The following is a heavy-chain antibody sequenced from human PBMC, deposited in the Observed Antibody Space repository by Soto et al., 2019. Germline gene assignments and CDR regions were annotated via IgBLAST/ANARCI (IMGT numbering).Heavy chain of an antibody. V-gene: IGHV1-69*13. CDR1: GGTFSSYA. CDR2: IIPIFGTA. Sequence: SVKVSCKASGGTFSSYAISWLRQSPGQGLEWMGGIIPIFGTANYAQKFQGRVTITADESTSTAYMELSSLRSEDTAVYYCARAEYGGNLHYYGMDVWGQGTTVTVSS. CDR3: ARAEYGGNLHYYGMDV. J-gene: IGHJ6*02. D-gene: IGHD2-21*02.